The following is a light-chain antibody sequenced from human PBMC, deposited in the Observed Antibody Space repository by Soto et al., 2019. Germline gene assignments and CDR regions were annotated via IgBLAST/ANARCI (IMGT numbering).Light chain of an antibody. CDR1: QSVSSSY. Sequence: EIVLTQSPGTLSLSPGERATLSCRASQSVSSSYLAWYRQNRGQAPRLLIYGASSRAPGIPARFGGSGSGTDFTLTISRLEPEDFAVYYCPKYASSPWTFGQGTKVDIK. V-gene: IGKV3-20*01. CDR2: GAS. J-gene: IGKJ1*01. CDR3: PKYASSPWT.